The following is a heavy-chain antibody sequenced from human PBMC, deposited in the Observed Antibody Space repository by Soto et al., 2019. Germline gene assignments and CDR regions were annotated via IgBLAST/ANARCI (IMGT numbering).Heavy chain of an antibody. CDR1: GSTFSNFA. D-gene: IGHD2-2*02. CDR2: ISGSGANT. J-gene: IGHJ5*02. CDR3: AKGXVVVGAAAIRGFRWFDP. V-gene: IGHV3-23*01. Sequence: PGGSLRLSCEVSGSTFSNFAMSWVRQAPGKGLEWVASISGSGANTYYANSVTGRFTVSRDNSKNTLNLEMNSLRVDDTALYYCAKGXVVVGAAAIRGFRWFDPWGQGTLVTVSS.